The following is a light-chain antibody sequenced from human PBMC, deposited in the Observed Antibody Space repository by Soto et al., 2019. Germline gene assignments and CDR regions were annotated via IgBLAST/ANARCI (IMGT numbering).Light chain of an antibody. Sequence: QSVLTQPPSVSAAPGQKVTISCSGSSSNIGNNFVSWYQQLPGTAPKLLIYDNDKRPSGIPDRFSGSKSGTSATLGITGLQTGDAADYYCGAWNGSLTSWVFGGGTKVTVL. CDR1: SSNIGNNF. CDR2: DND. CDR3: GAWNGSLTSWV. J-gene: IGLJ3*02. V-gene: IGLV1-51*01.